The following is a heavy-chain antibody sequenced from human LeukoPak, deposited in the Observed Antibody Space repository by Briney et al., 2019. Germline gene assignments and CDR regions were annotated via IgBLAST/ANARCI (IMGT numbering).Heavy chain of an antibody. D-gene: IGHD4-17*01. Sequence: SETLSLTCTVSGGSISSYHWSWIRQPAGKGLEWIGRINTSGSTNFNPSLKSRVTISVDTSRNQFSPKVRSVTAADTAVYYCARVVYGDYVGYYYYYMDVWGKGTTVTISS. CDR3: ARVVYGDYVGYYYYYMDV. CDR2: INTSGST. CDR1: GGSISSYH. J-gene: IGHJ6*03. V-gene: IGHV4-4*07.